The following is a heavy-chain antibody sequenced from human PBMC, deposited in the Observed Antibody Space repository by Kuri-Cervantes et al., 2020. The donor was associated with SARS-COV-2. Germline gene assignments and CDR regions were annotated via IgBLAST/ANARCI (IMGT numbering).Heavy chain of an antibody. CDR1: GGSISSGGYY. V-gene: IGHV4-30-2*01. D-gene: IGHD7-27*01. CDR3: ARVTDWGWDVFDL. CDR2: IYHSGST. J-gene: IGHJ3*01. Sequence: SETLSLTCTVSGGSISSGGYYWSWIRQPPGKGLEWIGYIYHSGSTYYNPSLKSRVTISVDRSKNQFSLKLSSVTAADTAVYYCARVTDWGWDVFDLWGRGTMVTVSS.